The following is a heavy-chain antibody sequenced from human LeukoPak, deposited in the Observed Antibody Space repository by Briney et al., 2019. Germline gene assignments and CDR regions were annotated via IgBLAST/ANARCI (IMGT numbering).Heavy chain of an antibody. CDR1: GGSINSGSYY. Sequence: SQTLSLTCTVSGGSINSGSYYWSWIRQPAGKGLEWIGRIYTSGSTNYNPSLKSRVTISVDTSKNQFSLKLSSVTAADTAVYYCAKDRHYNWNYAWDAFDIWGQGTMVTVSS. CDR2: IYTSGST. D-gene: IGHD1-7*01. J-gene: IGHJ3*02. CDR3: AKDRHYNWNYAWDAFDI. V-gene: IGHV4-61*02.